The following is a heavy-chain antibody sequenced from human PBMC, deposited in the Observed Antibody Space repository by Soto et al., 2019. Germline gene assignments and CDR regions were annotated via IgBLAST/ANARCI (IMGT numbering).Heavy chain of an antibody. CDR3: ARESTQLYYYYGMDV. J-gene: IGHJ6*02. CDR2: TIPIFGTA. CDR1: GGTFSSYA. Sequence: GASVKVSCKASGGTFSSYAISWVRQAPGQGLEWMGGTIPIFGTANYAQKFQGRVTITADESTSTAYMELSSLRSEDTAVYYCARESTQLYYYYGMDVWGQGTTVTVSS. D-gene: IGHD1-1*01. V-gene: IGHV1-69*13.